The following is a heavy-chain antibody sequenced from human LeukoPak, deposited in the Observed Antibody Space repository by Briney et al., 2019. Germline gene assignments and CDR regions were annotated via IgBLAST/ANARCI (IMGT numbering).Heavy chain of an antibody. V-gene: IGHV4-34*01. D-gene: IGHD3-10*01. J-gene: IGHJ4*02. CDR2: INHSGST. CDR1: GGSFSGYY. Sequence: SETLSLTCAVYGGSFSGYYWSWIRQPPGKGLEWIGEINHSGSTNYNPSLKSRVTISVDTSKNQFSLKLSSVTAADTAVYYCARGASYYAPFDYWGQGALVTVSS. CDR3: ARGASYYAPFDY.